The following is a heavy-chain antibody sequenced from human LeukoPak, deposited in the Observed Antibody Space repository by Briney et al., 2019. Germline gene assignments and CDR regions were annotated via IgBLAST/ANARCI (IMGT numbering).Heavy chain of an antibody. CDR2: IIPIFGTA. D-gene: IGHD3-22*01. CDR1: GGTFSSYA. V-gene: IGHV1-69*05. J-gene: IGHJ4*02. Sequence: SVKVSCKASGGTFSSYAISWVRQAPGQGLEWMGRIIPIFGTANYAQEFQGRVTITTDESTSTAYMELSSLRSEDTAVYYCARDASAYYYDSSGYRFDYWGQGTLVTVSS. CDR3: ARDASAYYYDSSGYRFDY.